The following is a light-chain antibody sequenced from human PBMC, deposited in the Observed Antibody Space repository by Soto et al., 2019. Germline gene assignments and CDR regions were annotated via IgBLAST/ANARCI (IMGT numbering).Light chain of an antibody. V-gene: IGKV1-27*01. CDR1: QDISVY. J-gene: IGKJ5*01. Sequence: DIQMTQSPSSLSASVGDRATITCRASQDISVYLAWYQQKPGKVPKLLIYSASTLQSGVPSRFSGSGSGTDFTLTISSLQPEDVATYYGQKFNTAPLTFGQGTRLEI. CDR2: SAS. CDR3: QKFNTAPLT.